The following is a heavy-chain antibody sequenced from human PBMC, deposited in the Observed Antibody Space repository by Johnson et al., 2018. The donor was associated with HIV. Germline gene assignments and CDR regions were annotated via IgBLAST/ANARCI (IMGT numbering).Heavy chain of an antibody. CDR2: IGTAGDT. V-gene: IGHV3-13*01. Sequence: VQLVESGGDLVQPGGSLRLSCAASGFTFSNYDIHWVRQATGKGLEWVSTIGTAGDTYYAGSVKGRFTVSRENAKNSLYLQMNSLRAEDTALYYCAKALVGATLSDAFDIWGQGTVVTVSS. J-gene: IGHJ3*02. D-gene: IGHD1-26*01. CDR3: AKALVGATLSDAFDI. CDR1: GFTFSNYD.